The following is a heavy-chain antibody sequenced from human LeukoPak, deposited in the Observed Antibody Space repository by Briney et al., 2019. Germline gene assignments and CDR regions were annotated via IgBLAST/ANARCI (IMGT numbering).Heavy chain of an antibody. V-gene: IGHV4-34*01. CDR2: INHSGST. CDR3: ARGRGDIVATKLLYYFDY. D-gene: IGHD5-12*01. J-gene: IGHJ4*02. CDR1: GGSFSGYY. Sequence: SETLSLTCAVYGGSFSGYYWSWIRQPPGKGLGWIGEINHSGSTNYNPSLKSRVTISVDTSKNQFSLKLSSVTAADTAVYYCARGRGDIVATKLLYYFDYWGQGTLVTVSS.